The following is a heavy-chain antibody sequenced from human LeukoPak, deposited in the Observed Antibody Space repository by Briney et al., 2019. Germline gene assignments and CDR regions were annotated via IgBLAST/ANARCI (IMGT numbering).Heavy chain of an antibody. CDR1: GGSFSGYY. D-gene: IGHD2-2*01. CDR2: IIHSGST. V-gene: IGHV4-34*12. J-gene: IGHJ6*03. Sequence: SETLSLTCAVYGGSFSGYYWSWVRQPPGEGREWIGEIIHSGSTNYNPSLKSRVTISVDTSKNQFSLKLSSVTAADTDVYYCASFHLGYCSSASCYRYYYYMDVWGKGTTVAVSS. CDR3: ASFHLGYCSSASCYRYYYYMDV.